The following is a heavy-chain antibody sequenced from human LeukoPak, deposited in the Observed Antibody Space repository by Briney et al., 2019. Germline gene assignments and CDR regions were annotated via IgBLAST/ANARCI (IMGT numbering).Heavy chain of an antibody. CDR3: ASSRYDSSGYYGIIGY. Sequence: GGSLRLSCAASGFTFSGYSMNWVRQAPGKGLEWVSSISSSSIYIYNADSVEGRFTISRDNAKNSLYLQMNSLRAEDTALYYCASSRYDSSGYYGIIGYWGQGTLVTVSS. CDR1: GFTFSGYS. V-gene: IGHV3-21*01. D-gene: IGHD3-22*01. CDR2: ISSSSIYI. J-gene: IGHJ4*02.